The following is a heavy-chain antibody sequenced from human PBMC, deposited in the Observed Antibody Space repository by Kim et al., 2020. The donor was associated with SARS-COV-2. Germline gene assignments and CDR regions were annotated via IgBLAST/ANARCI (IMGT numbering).Heavy chain of an antibody. CDR1: GYTFTSYG. V-gene: IGHV1-18*01. CDR2: ISAYNGNT. J-gene: IGHJ1*01. D-gene: IGHD6-13*01. Sequence: ASVKVSCKASGYTFTSYGISWVRQAPGQGLEWMGWISAYNGNTNYAQKLQGRVTMTTDTSTSTAYMELRSLRSDDTAVYYCAMSSSSKRHEVGAEYLKHWGQGTLVTVSS. CDR3: AMSSSSKRHEVGAEYLKH.